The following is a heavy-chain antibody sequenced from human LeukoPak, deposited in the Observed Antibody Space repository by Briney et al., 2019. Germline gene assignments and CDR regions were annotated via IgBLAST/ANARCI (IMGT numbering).Heavy chain of an antibody. CDR2: TYHSGSP. J-gene: IGHJ3*02. D-gene: IGHD5-12*01. Sequence: SETLSLTCAVSGYSISSGYYWGWIRQPPGKGLEWIGSTYHSGSPYYNPSLRSRVTMSVDTSNNHFSLKLDSVTAADTGVYYCERVAYGGYADAFGIWGQGTMVTVSS. CDR3: ERVAYGGYADAFGI. V-gene: IGHV4-38-2*01. CDR1: GYSISSGYY.